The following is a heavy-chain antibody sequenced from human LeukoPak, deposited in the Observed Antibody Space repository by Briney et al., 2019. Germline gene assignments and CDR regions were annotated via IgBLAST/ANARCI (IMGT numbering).Heavy chain of an antibody. D-gene: IGHD3-16*01. J-gene: IGHJ3*02. Sequence: PGGSLRLSCAASGFTFDDYAMHWVRQAPGKGLEWVSLISWDGGSTYYADSVKGRFTFSRDNSKNPLYLQMNSLRAEDTALYYCAKEGGKDAFDIWGQGTMVTVSS. CDR2: ISWDGGST. CDR3: AKEGGKDAFDI. V-gene: IGHV3-43D*04. CDR1: GFTFDDYA.